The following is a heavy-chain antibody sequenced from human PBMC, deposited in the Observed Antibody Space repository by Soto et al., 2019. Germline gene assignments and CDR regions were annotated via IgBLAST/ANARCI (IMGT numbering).Heavy chain of an antibody. J-gene: IGHJ5*02. CDR2: IFSNDEK. Sequence: QVTVKESGPVLVKPTETLTLTCTVSGFSLSNAGLGVSWIRQPPGKALEWLAHIFSNDEKSYSTSLKSRLTISMVTSKSQVVLIMTNMDPVDTATYYCAATYSSSWYWFDPWGQGTLVTVSS. D-gene: IGHD6-13*01. V-gene: IGHV2-26*01. CDR1: GFSLSNAGLG. CDR3: AATYSSSWYWFDP.